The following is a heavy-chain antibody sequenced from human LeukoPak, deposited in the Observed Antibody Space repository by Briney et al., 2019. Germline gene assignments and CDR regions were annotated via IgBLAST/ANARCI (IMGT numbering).Heavy chain of an antibody. CDR2: IYYSGST. V-gene: IGHV4-59*01. CDR1: GGSISSYY. D-gene: IGHD3-10*01. Sequence: SETLSLTCTVSGGSISSYYWSWIRQPPGKGLEWIGYIYYSGSTNYNPSLKSRVTISVDTSKNQFSLKLSSVTAADTAVYYCARDMVRGGLPNYWGQGTLVTVPS. J-gene: IGHJ4*02. CDR3: ARDMVRGGLPNY.